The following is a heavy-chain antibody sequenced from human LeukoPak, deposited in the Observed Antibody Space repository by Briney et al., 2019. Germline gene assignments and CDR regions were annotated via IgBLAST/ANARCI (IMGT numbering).Heavy chain of an antibody. V-gene: IGHV4-31*03. CDR3: ARGGLYGDLDY. J-gene: IGHJ4*02. D-gene: IGHD4-17*01. CDR1: GGSISSGGYY. Sequence: AQTLSLTCTVSGGSISSGGYYWSWIRQHPGKGLESIGYIYYSGSTYYNPSLKSRVTISVDTSKNQFSLKLSSVTAADTAVYYCARGGLYGDLDYWGQGTLVTVCS. CDR2: IYYSGST.